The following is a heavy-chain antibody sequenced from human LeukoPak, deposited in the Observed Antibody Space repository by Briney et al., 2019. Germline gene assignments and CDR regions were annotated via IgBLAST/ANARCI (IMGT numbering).Heavy chain of an antibody. D-gene: IGHD6-13*01. CDR3: ATSGYSSSWYVS. CDR1: GFTSSSYG. Sequence: GGSLRLSCAASGFTSSSYGMHWVRQAPGKGLEWVAFIRYDGSNQYYADSVKGRFTISRDNSKNMLYLQMNSLRAEDTAVYYCATSGYSSSWYVSWGQGILVTVSS. J-gene: IGHJ4*02. V-gene: IGHV3-30*02. CDR2: IRYDGSNQ.